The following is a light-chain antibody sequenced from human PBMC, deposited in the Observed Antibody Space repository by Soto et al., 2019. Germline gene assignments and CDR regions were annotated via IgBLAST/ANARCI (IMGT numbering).Light chain of an antibody. J-gene: IGKJ1*01. V-gene: IGKV3-15*01. CDR1: QSVSSD. Sequence: EIVMTQSPATLSVSPGERATLSCRASQSVSSDLAWYQQKPGQAPRLLIYGASTRATGFPARFSGSGSGTGCTLTISSVQSEDIALYYCQQYHEWPSWAFGQGTKVEIK. CDR2: GAS. CDR3: QQYHEWPSWA.